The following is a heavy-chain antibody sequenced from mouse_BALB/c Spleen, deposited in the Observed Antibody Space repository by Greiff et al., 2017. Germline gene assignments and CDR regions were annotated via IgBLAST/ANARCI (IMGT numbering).Heavy chain of an antibody. CDR3: ARVSAYYRYYFDY. CDR2: IWGDGST. Sequence: VQLQESGPGLVAPSQSLSITCTVSGFSLTGYGVNWVRQPPGKGLEWLGMIWGDGSTDYNSALKSRLSISKDNSKSQVFLKMNSLQTDDTARYYCARVSAYYRYYFDYWGQGTTLTVSS. J-gene: IGHJ2*01. V-gene: IGHV2-6-7*01. CDR1: GFSLTGYG. D-gene: IGHD2-14*01.